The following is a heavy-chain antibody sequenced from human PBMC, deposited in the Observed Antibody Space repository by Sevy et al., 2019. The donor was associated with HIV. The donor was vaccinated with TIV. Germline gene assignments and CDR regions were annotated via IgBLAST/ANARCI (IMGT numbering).Heavy chain of an antibody. J-gene: IGHJ4*02. V-gene: IGHV4-59*01. Sequence: SETLSLTCSVSGGSISSYFWTWIRQPPGKGLEWIGHIYYTGSANYNPSLKSRVTISIDKSKSQFSLSLSSVTAADTAVYYCARDDASNARVLAYWGQGALVTVSS. CDR2: IYYTGSA. CDR3: ARDDASNARVLAY. D-gene: IGHD3-3*02. CDR1: GGSISSYF.